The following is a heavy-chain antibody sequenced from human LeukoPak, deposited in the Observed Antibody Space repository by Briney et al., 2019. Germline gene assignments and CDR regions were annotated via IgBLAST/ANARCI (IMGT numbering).Heavy chain of an antibody. CDR3: ARDLAYSRLDY. CDR1: GFTFSNNP. V-gene: IGHV3-7*01. D-gene: IGHD5-18*01. J-gene: IGHJ4*02. CDR2: INPDGNKK. Sequence: PGGSLRLSCAASGFTFSNNPMHWVRQAPGKGLEWVASINPDGNKKYSADSVKGRFTISRDNAENSLYLQMNSLRVEDTAFYYCARDLAYSRLDYWGQGMLVTVSS.